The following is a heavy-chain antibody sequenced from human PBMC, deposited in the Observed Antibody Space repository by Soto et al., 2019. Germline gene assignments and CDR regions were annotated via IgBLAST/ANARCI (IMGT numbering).Heavy chain of an antibody. CDR1: GFTFSNYG. CDR2: ISYHGSDK. J-gene: IGHJ1*01. D-gene: IGHD4-17*01. Sequence: QVQRVESGGGVVQPGRSLRLSCAASGFTFSNYGMHWVRQAPGKGLEWVAVISYHGSDKYYADSVKGRFTISRDNSKNTLYLQMDSMSAEDSAVYYCPIDHFTTTVTTVGYWGQGTLVTVSS. CDR3: PIDHFTTTVTTVGY. V-gene: IGHV3-30*03.